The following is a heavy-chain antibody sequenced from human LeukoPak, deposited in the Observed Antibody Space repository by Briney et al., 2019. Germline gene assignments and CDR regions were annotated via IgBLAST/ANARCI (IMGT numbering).Heavy chain of an antibody. CDR2: IYYSGST. J-gene: IGHJ4*02. V-gene: IGHV4-39*01. CDR3: ARRSVGAQRPAFFDY. CDR1: GGSISSSSYY. Sequence: PSETLSLTCTVSGGSISSSSYYWGWIRQPPGKGLEWIGSIYYSGSTYYNPSLKSRVTISVDTSKNQFSLKLSSVTAADTAVYYCARRSVGAQRPAFFDYWGQGTLVTVSS. D-gene: IGHD1-26*01.